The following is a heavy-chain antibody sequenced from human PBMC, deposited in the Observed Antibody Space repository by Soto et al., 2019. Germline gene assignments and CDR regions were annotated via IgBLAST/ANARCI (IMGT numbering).Heavy chain of an antibody. J-gene: IGHJ6*02. CDR3: ARNNDRLQLGGNYYYILDV. CDR2: IIPLFRTP. CDR1: GGTFSSSS. V-gene: IGHV1-69*12. D-gene: IGHD4-4*01. Sequence: QVQLVQSGAEMKEPGSSVKVSCKTSGGTFSSSSISWLRQAPGQGLERMGGIIPLFRTPDYGQKFQGRVTIAADESASTAYMELSSLRSEATAVYCWARNNDRLQLGGNYYYILDVWGQGNTITVSS.